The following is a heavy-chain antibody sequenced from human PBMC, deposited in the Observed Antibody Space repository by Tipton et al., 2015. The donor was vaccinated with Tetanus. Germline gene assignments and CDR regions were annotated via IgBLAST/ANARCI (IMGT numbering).Heavy chain of an antibody. CDR3: ARDQARGARGWNYFDS. V-gene: IGHV4-31*03. D-gene: IGHD6-6*01. J-gene: IGHJ4*02. CDR1: GGSLSRGGYY. CDR2: IYFSEST. Sequence: TLSLTCTDSGGSLSRGGYYWTWIRQNPGKGLEWIGDIYFSESTYYNPSLKSRVTISVDTSKNQFSLRLNSVTAADTAVYYCARDQARGARGWNYFDSWGQGTLVTVSS.